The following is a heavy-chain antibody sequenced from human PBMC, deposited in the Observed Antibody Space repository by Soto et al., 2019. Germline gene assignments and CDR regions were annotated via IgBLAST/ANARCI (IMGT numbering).Heavy chain of an antibody. V-gene: IGHV3-21*01. J-gene: IGHJ6*03. D-gene: IGHD3-3*01. CDR1: GFTFSSYS. CDR3: ARWSGDDFWSGYYNRPYYYYYYMDV. Sequence: PGGSLRLSCAASGFTFSSYSMNWVRQAPGKGLEWVSSISSSSSYIYYADSVKGRFTISGDNAKNSLYLQMNSLRAEDTAVYYCARWSGDDFWSGYYNRPYYYYYYMDVWGKGTTVTVSS. CDR2: ISSSSSYI.